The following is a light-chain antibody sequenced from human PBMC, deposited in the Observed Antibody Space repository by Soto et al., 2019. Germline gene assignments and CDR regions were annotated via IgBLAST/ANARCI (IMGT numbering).Light chain of an antibody. CDR2: GAS. J-gene: IGKJ1*01. CDR1: QSIYSSF. V-gene: IGKV3-20*01. Sequence: DIGLTRSPGTLSLSPGERATLSCRASQSIYSSFLAWYQQKPGQAPRLLVYGASTRATGIPARVSGGGSETDFTRTISSLEPEDFAVYYCQQYGSSPPWTVGQGTKVEIK. CDR3: QQYGSSPPWT.